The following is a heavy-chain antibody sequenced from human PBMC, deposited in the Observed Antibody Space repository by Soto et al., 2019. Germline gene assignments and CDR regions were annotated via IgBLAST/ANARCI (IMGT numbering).Heavy chain of an antibody. Sequence: EVQLVESGGGLVQPRGSLRLSCAASGFTVSSNYMSWVRQAPGKGLEWVSVIYSGGSTYYADSVKGRFTISRHNSKNTLYLQMNSLRAEDTAVYYCARVAGTRYYYYYYYMDVWGKGTTVTVSS. V-gene: IGHV3-53*04. CDR1: GFTVSSNY. CDR3: ARVAGTRYYYYYYYMDV. D-gene: IGHD6-19*01. CDR2: IYSGGST. J-gene: IGHJ6*03.